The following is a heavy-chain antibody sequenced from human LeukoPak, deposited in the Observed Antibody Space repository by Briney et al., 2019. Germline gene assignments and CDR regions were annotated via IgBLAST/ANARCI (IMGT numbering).Heavy chain of an antibody. CDR2: IDPSDSYT. D-gene: IGHD3-10*01. CDR3: ARRVDYYGSGSPPDDAFDI. Sequence: GESLKISCKGSGYSFTSYWISWVRQMPGKGLEWMGRIDPSDSYTNYSPSFQGHVTISADKSISTAYLQWSSLKASDTAMYYCARRVDYYGSGSPPDDAFDIWGQGTMVTVSS. J-gene: IGHJ3*02. CDR1: GYSFTSYW. V-gene: IGHV5-10-1*01.